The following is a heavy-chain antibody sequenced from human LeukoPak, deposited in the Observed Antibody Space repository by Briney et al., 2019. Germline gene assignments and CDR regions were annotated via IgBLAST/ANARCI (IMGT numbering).Heavy chain of an antibody. V-gene: IGHV4-30-2*01. CDR3: ARTPGEGGWYGM. J-gene: IGHJ4*02. D-gene: IGHD6-19*01. CDR1: GGSISSGGYY. CDR2: IYHSGST. Sequence: PSETLSLTCTVSGGSISSGGYYWSWIRQPPGKGLEWIGYIYHSGSTYYNPSLKSRVTISVDRSKNQFSLKLSSVTAADTAVYYCARTPGEGGWYGMWGQGTLVTVSS.